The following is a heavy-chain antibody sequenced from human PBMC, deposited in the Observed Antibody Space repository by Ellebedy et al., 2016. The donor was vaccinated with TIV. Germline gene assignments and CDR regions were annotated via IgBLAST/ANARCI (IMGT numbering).Heavy chain of an antibody. V-gene: IGHV3-30*04. J-gene: IGHJ6*02. CDR1: GFTFNNSA. Sequence: GGSLRLSXAASGFTFNNSAMNWVRQAPGKGLEWVAVVSNDGSIKYYADSVKGRFTISRDNSKNTLYLQMNSLRPEDTAVYYCARGFVTTVNSMDVWGQGTMVTVSS. CDR2: VSNDGSIK. D-gene: IGHD4-17*01. CDR3: ARGFVTTVNSMDV.